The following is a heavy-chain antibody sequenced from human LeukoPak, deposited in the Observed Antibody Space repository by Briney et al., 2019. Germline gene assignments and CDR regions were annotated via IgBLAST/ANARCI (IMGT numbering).Heavy chain of an antibody. CDR3: ARKLSAAGTGYYGMDV. D-gene: IGHD6-13*01. CDR1: GDTFTGYY. V-gene: IGHV1-2*02. J-gene: IGHJ6*02. Sequence: GASVKVSCKASGDTFTGYYMHWVRQAPGQGLEWMGWINPNSGGTNYAQKFQGRATMTRDTSISTAYMELSRLRSDDTAVYYCARKLSAAGTGYYGMDVWGQGTTVTVSS. CDR2: INPNSGGT.